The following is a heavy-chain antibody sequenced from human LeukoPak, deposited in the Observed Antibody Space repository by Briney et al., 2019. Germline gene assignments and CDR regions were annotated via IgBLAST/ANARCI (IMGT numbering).Heavy chain of an antibody. D-gene: IGHD3-10*01. CDR2: ISAYDGYT. CDR3: ARGLATYGSGGRY. V-gene: IGHV1-18*01. Sequence: ASVKVSCKASGYTFNSYGFNWVRQAPGQGLEWVGWISAYDGYTSYSQKLQDRVTMTTDASTTTAYLEVRSLRSDDTAVYYCARGLATYGSGGRYWGQGTPVTVSS. CDR1: GYTFNSYG. J-gene: IGHJ4*02.